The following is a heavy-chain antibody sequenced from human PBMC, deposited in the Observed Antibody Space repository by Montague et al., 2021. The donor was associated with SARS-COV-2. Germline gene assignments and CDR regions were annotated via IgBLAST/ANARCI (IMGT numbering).Heavy chain of an antibody. D-gene: IGHD5-12*01. CDR2: IYDSGST. CDR3: ARRGRKLLPVATTIGGFDI. CDR1: GGSISSSNYY. J-gene: IGHJ3*02. Sequence: SETLSLTCTVSGGSISSSNYYWDWIRQPPGKGLEWIGSIYDSGSTYYNPSLKSRVTISVDTSKNHFSLKLSSVTAADTAVYYCARRGRKLLPVATTIGGFDIWGQGTMVTVS. V-gene: IGHV4-39*02.